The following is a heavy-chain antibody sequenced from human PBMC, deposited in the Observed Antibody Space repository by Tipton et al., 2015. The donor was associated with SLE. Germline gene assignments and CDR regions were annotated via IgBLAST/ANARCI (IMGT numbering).Heavy chain of an antibody. CDR1: DASMNYFY. J-gene: IGHJ4*02. V-gene: IGHV4-59*01. CDR2: IHYSGST. CDR3: ARDLYGGATSLDF. D-gene: IGHD1-26*01. Sequence: LRFSCTVSDASMNYFYWTWIRQPPGKGLEWIGYIHYSGSTNCDPSLRSRVTISIDTSKNQFSLNLRSVTAADTAVYYCARDLYGGATSLDFWGQGTLVTVSS.